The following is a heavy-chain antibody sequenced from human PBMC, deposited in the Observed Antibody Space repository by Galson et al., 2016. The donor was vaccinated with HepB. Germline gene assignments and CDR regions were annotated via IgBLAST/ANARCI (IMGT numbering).Heavy chain of an antibody. Sequence: SETLSLTCTVSGGSISSHYWSWIRQSPGKGLEWIGYIYYSGSTSYNPSLQSRVTISIDTSENRFSLRLSSVTTADTAVYFCARDRGISGRRGFDVWGQGTTVTVSS. V-gene: IGHV4-59*11. CDR1: GGSISSHY. D-gene: IGHD6-6*01. CDR3: ARDRGISGRRGFDV. CDR2: IYYSGST. J-gene: IGHJ6*02.